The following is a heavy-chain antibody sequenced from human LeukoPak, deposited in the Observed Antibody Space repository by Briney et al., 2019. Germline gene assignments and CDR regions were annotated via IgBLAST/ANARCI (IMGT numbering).Heavy chain of an antibody. D-gene: IGHD2-15*01. Sequence: GGSLRLSCAASGFTVSNNYMSWVRQAPGKGLEWVSAISNNGGYTYYADSVQGRFTISRDNSKSTLCLQMNSLRAEDTAVYYCAKQLGYCSDGSCYFPYWGQGTLVTVSS. CDR2: ISNNGGYT. V-gene: IGHV3-23*01. CDR1: GFTVSNNY. J-gene: IGHJ4*02. CDR3: AKQLGYCSDGSCYFPY.